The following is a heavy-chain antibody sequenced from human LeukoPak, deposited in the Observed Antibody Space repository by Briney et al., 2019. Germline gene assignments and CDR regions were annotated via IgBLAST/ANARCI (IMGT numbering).Heavy chain of an antibody. J-gene: IGHJ4*02. CDR3: VKDRTGTYTLDY. D-gene: IGHD3-10*01. V-gene: IGHV3-30*18. CDR2: ISYDGSNK. CDR1: GFTFSSYG. Sequence: GRSLRLSCAASGFTFSSYGMHWVRQAPGKGLEWVAVISYDGSNKYYSDSVRGRFTISRDNSKNTLYLQMNSLRAEDTAVYYCVKDRTGTYTLDYWGQGTLVTVSS.